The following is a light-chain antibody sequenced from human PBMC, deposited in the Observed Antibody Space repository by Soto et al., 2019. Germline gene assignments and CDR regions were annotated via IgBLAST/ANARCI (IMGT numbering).Light chain of an antibody. J-gene: IGKJ5*01. Sequence: VMTQSPATLSVSPGEIATLSCRASQSVSRYLAWYQQKPGQAPRLLIYDASNRATGIPARFSGSGSGTDFTLTIRSLEPEDFAVYYCQQRSNWPPITCGQGTRREIK. CDR3: QQRSNWPPIT. CDR1: QSVSRY. CDR2: DAS. V-gene: IGKV3-11*01.